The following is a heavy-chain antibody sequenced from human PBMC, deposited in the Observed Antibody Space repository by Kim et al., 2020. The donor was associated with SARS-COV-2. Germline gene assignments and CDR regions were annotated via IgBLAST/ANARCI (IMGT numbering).Heavy chain of an antibody. CDR2: ISWNSGSM. Sequence: GGSLRLSCAASGFTFGDNAMHWVRQAPGKGLEWVSGISWNSGSMGYADSVKGRFTISIDNSKNSLYLQMNSLRDEDTALYNCAKVRSWMQLWLYNGMDVLGQGARVTVSS. CDR3: AKVRSWMQLWLYNGMDV. V-gene: IGHV3-9*01. CDR1: GFTFGDNA. D-gene: IGHD5-18*01. J-gene: IGHJ6*02.